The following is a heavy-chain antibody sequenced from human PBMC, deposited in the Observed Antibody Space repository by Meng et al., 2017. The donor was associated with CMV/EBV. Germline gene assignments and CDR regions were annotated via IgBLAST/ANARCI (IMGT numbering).Heavy chain of an antibody. CDR1: GFTFDDYA. V-gene: IGHV3-9*01. J-gene: IGHJ4*02. D-gene: IGHD6-19*01. CDR3: AKASFKWYSIGWYFTY. CDR2: ISWSSGSI. Sequence: SLKISCAASGFTFDDYAMHWVRQAPGKGLEWVSGISWSSGSIGYADSVKGRFTISRDNAKNSLYLQMNSLRAEDTALYYCAKASFKWYSIGWYFTYWGQGTLVTVSS.